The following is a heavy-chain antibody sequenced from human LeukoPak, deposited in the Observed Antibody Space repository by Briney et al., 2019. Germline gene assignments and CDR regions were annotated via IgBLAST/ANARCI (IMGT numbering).Heavy chain of an antibody. D-gene: IGHD3-9*01. CDR1: GGSISSSSYY. CDR2: IYYSGST. V-gene: IGHV4-39*07. CDR3: ARDGVLRYFDWSPRNDAFDI. Sequence: SETLSLTCTVSGGSISSSSYYWGWIRQPPGKGLEWIGSIYYSGSTYYNPSLKSRVTISVDTSKNQFSLKLSSVTAADTAVYYCARDGVLRYFDWSPRNDAFDIWGQGTMVTVSS. J-gene: IGHJ3*02.